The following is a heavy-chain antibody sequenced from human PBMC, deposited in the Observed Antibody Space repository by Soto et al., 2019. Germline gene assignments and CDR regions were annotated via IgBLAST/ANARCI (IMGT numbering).Heavy chain of an antibody. J-gene: IGHJ3*02. V-gene: IGHV1-46*01. CDR2: INPSGGST. D-gene: IGHD3-9*01. CDR1: GYTFTSYY. CDR3: ARGLDYDILTGYKADAFDI. Sequence: ASVKVSCKASGYTFTSYYMHWVRQAPGQGLEWMGIINPSGGSTSYAQKFQGRVTMTRDTSTSTVYMELSSLRSEDTAVYYCARGLDYDILTGYKADAFDIWGQGTMVTVSS.